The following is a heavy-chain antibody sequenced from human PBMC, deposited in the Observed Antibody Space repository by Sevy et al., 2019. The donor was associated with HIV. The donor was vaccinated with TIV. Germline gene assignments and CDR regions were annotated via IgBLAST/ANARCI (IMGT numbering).Heavy chain of an antibody. D-gene: IGHD4-4*01. J-gene: IGHJ4*02. Sequence: ASVKVSFKASGGTFSSYAISWVRQAPGQGLEWMGGIIPIFGTANYAQKFQGRVTITADESTSTAYMELSSLRSEDTAVYYCARGLEGYSNVRQTFDYWGQGTLVTVSS. CDR1: GGTFSSYA. CDR2: IIPIFGTA. CDR3: ARGLEGYSNVRQTFDY. V-gene: IGHV1-69*13.